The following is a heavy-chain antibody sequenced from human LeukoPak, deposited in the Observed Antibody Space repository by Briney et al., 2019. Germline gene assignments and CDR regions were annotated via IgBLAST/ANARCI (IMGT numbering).Heavy chain of an antibody. D-gene: IGHD3-22*01. CDR2: INPNSGGT. V-gene: IGHV1-2*02. Sequence: ASVKVSCKASGYTFTGYYMHWVRQAPGQGLEWMGWINPNSGGTNYAQKFQGRVTMTRDTSISTAYIELSRLRSDDTAVYYCARESRARVVVNVLRYWGQGTLVTVSS. CDR3: ARESRARVVVNVLRY. CDR1: GYTFTGYY. J-gene: IGHJ4*02.